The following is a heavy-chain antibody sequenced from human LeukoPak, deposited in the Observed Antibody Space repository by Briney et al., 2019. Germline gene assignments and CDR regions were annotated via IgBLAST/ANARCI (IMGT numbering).Heavy chain of an antibody. Sequence: GESLKISCKGSGYSFTSYWIGWVRQMPGKGLEWMGIIYSGDSDTRYSPSFQGQVTISADKSISTAYLQWSSLKASDTAMYYCARSGEGIFGVVSYYFDYWGQGTLVTVSS. V-gene: IGHV5-51*01. J-gene: IGHJ4*02. D-gene: IGHD3-3*01. CDR3: ARSGEGIFGVVSYYFDY. CDR1: GYSFTSYW. CDR2: IYSGDSDT.